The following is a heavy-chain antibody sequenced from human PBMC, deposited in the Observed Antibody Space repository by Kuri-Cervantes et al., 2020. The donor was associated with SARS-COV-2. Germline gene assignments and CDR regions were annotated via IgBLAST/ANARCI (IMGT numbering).Heavy chain of an antibody. Sequence: GGSLRLSCAASGFTFSSYSMNWVRQAPGKGLEWVSSISSSSSYKYYADAVKGRFTISRDNTKNSLYLQMNSLRAEDTAVYYCARSPFARIFDYCGQGTLVTVSS. V-gene: IGHV3-21*01. CDR3: ARSPFARIFDY. CDR1: GFTFSSYS. D-gene: IGHD3-10*01. CDR2: ISSSSSYK. J-gene: IGHJ4*02.